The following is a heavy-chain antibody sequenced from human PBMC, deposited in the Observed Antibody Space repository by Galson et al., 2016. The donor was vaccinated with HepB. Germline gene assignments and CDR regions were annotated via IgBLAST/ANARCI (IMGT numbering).Heavy chain of an antibody. J-gene: IGHJ5*02. D-gene: IGHD3-10*01. V-gene: IGHV1-2*02. CDR1: GYTFTGYY. CDR3: ARAPEGLLWFGDDNHAGWFDP. CDR2: INPNSGGT. Sequence: SVKVSCKASGYTFTGYYMHWVRQAPGQGLEWMGWINPNSGGTNYAQKFQGRVTMTRDTSISTAYMELSRLRSDDTAVYYCARAPEGLLWFGDDNHAGWFDPWGQGTLVTVSS.